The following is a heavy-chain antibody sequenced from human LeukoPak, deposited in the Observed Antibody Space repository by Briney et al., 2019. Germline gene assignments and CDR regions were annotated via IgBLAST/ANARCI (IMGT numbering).Heavy chain of an antibody. D-gene: IGHD3-22*01. CDR1: GGSISSSSYY. Sequence: SETLSLTCNVSGGSISSSSYYWGWIRQPPGKGLEWIGSIYYSGSTYYNSSLKSRVTISGDTSKNQFSLKLSSVTAADTAVYYCATTSSDTSGYYFDYWGQGTLVTVSS. V-gene: IGHV4-39*07. CDR3: ATTSSDTSGYYFDY. J-gene: IGHJ4*02. CDR2: IYYSGST.